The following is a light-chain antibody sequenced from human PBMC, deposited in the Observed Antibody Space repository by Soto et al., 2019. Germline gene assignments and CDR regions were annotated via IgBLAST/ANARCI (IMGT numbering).Light chain of an antibody. CDR3: QQHASLPYT. CDR1: QSISSSY. Sequence: EIVLTQSPGTLSLSPGERATLSCRASQSISSSYLAWYQQKPGQAPRHLIYGASRRATGIPDRFSGRESGTDFTLTITTLEPEDSAVYFCQQHASLPYTCGQGTKVDIK. CDR2: GAS. V-gene: IGKV3-20*01. J-gene: IGKJ2*01.